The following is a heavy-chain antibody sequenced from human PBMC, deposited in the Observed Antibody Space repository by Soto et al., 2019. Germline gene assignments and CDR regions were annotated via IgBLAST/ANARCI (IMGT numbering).Heavy chain of an antibody. CDR2: ISYDGFNM. D-gene: IGHD1-26*01. CDR1: GFTFNTYA. J-gene: IGHJ4*02. V-gene: IGHV3-30*10. CDR3: AGVEDEGGSYYD. Sequence: QVHLVESGGGVVHTGRSLRLSCAASGFTFNTYAMHWVRQAPGKGLEWVAVISYDGFNMYYTDSVKGRFTISRDNSKNTLYLQMNSLKPEDSAVYYCAGVEDEGGSYYDWGQGTLVTVSS.